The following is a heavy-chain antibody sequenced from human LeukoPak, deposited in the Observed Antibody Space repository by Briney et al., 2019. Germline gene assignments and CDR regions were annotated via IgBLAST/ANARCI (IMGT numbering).Heavy chain of an antibody. D-gene: IGHD3-10*01. J-gene: IGHJ6*02. CDR2: IYSGGST. V-gene: IGHV3-66*01. CDR1: GFTVSSNH. Sequence: PGGSLRLSCAASGFTVSSNHMSWVRQAPGKGLEWVSVIYSGGSTYYADSVKGRFTISRDNSKNTLYLQMNSLRAEDTAVYYCARDGGLLWFGELTTDVWGQGTTVTVSS. CDR3: ARDGGLLWFGELTTDV.